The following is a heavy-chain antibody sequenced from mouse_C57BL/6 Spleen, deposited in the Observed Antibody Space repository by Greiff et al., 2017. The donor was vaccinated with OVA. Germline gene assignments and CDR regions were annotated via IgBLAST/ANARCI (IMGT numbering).Heavy chain of an antibody. D-gene: IGHD2-3*01. V-gene: IGHV3-6*01. CDR1: GYSITSGYY. J-gene: IGHJ1*03. Sequence: EVQLQESGPGLVKPSQSLSLTCSVTGYSITSGYYWNWIRQFPGNKLEWMGYISYDGSNNYNPSLKNRISITRDTSKNQFFLKLNSVTTEYTATYYCARGGWLLPYWYFDVWGTGTTVTVSS. CDR3: ARGGWLLPYWYFDV. CDR2: ISYDGSN.